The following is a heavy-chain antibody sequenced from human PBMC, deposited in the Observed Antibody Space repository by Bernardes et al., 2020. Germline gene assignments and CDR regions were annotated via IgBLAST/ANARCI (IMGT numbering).Heavy chain of an antibody. CDR2: IDWDDDK. V-gene: IGHV2-70*11. CDR1: GFSLSTSGMC. CDR3: ARIRGLRPFDY. D-gene: IGHD5-12*01. J-gene: IGHJ4*02. Sequence: SGPTLVKPTQTLTLTCTFSGFSLSTSGMCVSWIRQPPGKALEWLARIDWDDDKYYSTSLKTRPTISKDTSKNQVVLTMTNMDPVDTATYYCARIRGLRPFDYWGQGTLVTVSS.